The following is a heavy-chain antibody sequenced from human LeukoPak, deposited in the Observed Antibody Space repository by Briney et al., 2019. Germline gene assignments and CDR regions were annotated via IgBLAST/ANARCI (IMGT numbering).Heavy chain of an antibody. CDR2: IYYTGST. Sequence: PSETLSLTCTVSSGSITNDYWTWIRQPPGKGLEWIGYIYYTGSTTYNPSLKSRVTISIDTSKNQFSLKLSSVTTADTAVYYCARYGSYLDFWGQGTLVTVSS. J-gene: IGHJ4*02. D-gene: IGHD3-10*01. V-gene: IGHV4-59*01. CDR3: ARYGSYLDF. CDR1: SGSITNDY.